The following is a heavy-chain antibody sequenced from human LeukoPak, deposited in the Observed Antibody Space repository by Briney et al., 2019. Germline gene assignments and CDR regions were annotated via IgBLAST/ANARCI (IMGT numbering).Heavy chain of an antibody. Sequence: GGSLRLSCAASGFTFSSYSMNWVRQAPGKGLEWVSSISSSSSYIYYADSVKGRFTISRDNAKNSLNLQMNSLRAEDTAVYYCARVTKSAQGQLTYYFDYWGQGTLVTVSS. CDR3: ARVTKSAQGQLTYYFDY. CDR2: ISSSSSYI. D-gene: IGHD4/OR15-4a*01. V-gene: IGHV3-21*01. J-gene: IGHJ4*02. CDR1: GFTFSSYS.